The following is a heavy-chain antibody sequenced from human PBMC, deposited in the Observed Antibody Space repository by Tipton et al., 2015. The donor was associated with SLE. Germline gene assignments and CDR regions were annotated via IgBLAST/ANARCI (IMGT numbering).Heavy chain of an antibody. CDR1: DGSISTTNYY. Sequence: TLSLTCSVSDGSISTTNYYWGWLRQPPGKGLEWIGSIFYTGSTYCNPSLNSRVSFSIDTSENHFSLRLNSVTAADTAVYYCARRHYSGPFDSWGQGTLVTVSS. CDR2: IFYTGST. D-gene: IGHD5-12*01. V-gene: IGHV4-39*07. J-gene: IGHJ4*02. CDR3: ARRHYSGPFDS.